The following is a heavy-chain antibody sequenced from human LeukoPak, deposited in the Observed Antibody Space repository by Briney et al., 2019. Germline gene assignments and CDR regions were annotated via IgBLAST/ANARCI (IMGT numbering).Heavy chain of an antibody. CDR1: GFTFSTYW. J-gene: IGHJ6*02. V-gene: IGHV3-7*01. Sequence: PGGSLRLSCAASGFTFSTYWMSWVRQVPGKGLEWVANIRQDGSAKYYLDSVKGRFTISRDNAKNSLYLQMNSLRAEDTAVYSCTRDRQGPKLYEMHVWGQGTTVTVSS. CDR2: IRQDGSAK. CDR3: TRDRQGPKLYEMHV. D-gene: IGHD2-2*02.